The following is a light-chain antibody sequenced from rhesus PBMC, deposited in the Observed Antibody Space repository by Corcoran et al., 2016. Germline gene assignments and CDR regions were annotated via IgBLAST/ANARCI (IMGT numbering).Light chain of an antibody. CDR2: YAS. V-gene: IGKV1-19*01. J-gene: IGKJ4*01. CDR1: QGISGW. CDR3: QQYDDLPLT. Sequence: DIQMTQSPSSLSASVGDKVTITCHSSQGISGWLAWFQQKQGKAPKPLMYYASSLQSGGPSRVSGSGSGTDYTLTISSLQPEDCATYYCQQYDDLPLTVGGGTKVEIK.